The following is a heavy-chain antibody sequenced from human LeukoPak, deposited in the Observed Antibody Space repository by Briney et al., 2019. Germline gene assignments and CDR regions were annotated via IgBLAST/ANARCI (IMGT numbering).Heavy chain of an antibody. Sequence: ASVKVSCKASGYTFTSYGISWVRQAPGQGLEWMGWINPNSGGTNYAQRFQGRVTMTRDTSISTAYMELSRLRSDDTAVYYCARDLMIVVVTPGYWGQGTLVTVSS. J-gene: IGHJ4*02. CDR3: ARDLMIVVVTPGY. V-gene: IGHV1-2*02. CDR1: GYTFTSYG. D-gene: IGHD3-22*01. CDR2: INPNSGGT.